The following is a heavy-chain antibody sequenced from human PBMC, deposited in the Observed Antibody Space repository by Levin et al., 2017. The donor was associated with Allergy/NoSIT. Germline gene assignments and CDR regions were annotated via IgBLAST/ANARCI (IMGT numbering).Heavy chain of an antibody. J-gene: IGHJ3*02. CDR1: GYTLTELS. Sequence: ASVKVSCKVSGYTLTELSFHWVRQAPGKGLEWMGGFDPDEGETIFAQNFEGRVTLTDDTSTDTAYMELSSLRSEDTAVYYCATEVGTGNRDAFDIWGQGTMVTVSS. CDR3: ATEVGTGNRDAFDI. V-gene: IGHV1-24*01. CDR2: FDPDEGET. D-gene: IGHD2-21*02.